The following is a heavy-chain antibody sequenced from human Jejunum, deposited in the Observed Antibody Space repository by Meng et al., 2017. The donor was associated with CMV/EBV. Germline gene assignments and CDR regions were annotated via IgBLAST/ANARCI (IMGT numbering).Heavy chain of an antibody. Sequence: QVQLVESGGGLVKPGGSMRLSCVASGFTFSDYYMSWIRQVPGKGREWVSYISGSSSYTNYADSVKGRFTISRDNAKNSLYLQMNSLRDEDTAVYYCATFMTVDIWGQGTLVTVSS. CDR1: GFTFSDYY. CDR2: ISGSSSYT. J-gene: IGHJ4*02. CDR3: ATFMTVDI. V-gene: IGHV3-11*06. D-gene: IGHD3-22*01.